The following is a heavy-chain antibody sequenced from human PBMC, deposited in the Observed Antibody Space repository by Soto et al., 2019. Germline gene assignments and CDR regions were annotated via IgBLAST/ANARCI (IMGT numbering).Heavy chain of an antibody. Sequence: QVQLVESGGGVVQPGRSLRLSCAASGFTFSSYGMHWVRQAPGKGLEWEAIIWSDGSNKYYVDSVKGRFTISRDNSKNSLYLQMNSLRGEDTAVYYCARSRYSPLIDFWGQGTLVTVSS. D-gene: IGHD6-13*01. CDR2: IWSDGSNK. V-gene: IGHV3-33*01. J-gene: IGHJ4*02. CDR1: GFTFSSYG. CDR3: ARSRYSPLIDF.